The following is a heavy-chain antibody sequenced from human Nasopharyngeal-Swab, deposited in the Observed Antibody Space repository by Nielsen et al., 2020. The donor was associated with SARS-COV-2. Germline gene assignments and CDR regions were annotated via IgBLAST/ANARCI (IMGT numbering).Heavy chain of an antibody. Sequence: GESLKISCAASGFTFSSYGMHWVRQAPGKGLEWVAVISYDGSNKYYADSVKGRFTISRDNSKNTLYLQMNSLRAEDTAVYYCASTLLDYYGMDVWGQGTTVTVSS. CDR3: ASTLLDYYGMDV. D-gene: IGHD2-21*01. CDR2: ISYDGSNK. CDR1: GFTFSSYG. V-gene: IGHV3-30*03. J-gene: IGHJ6*02.